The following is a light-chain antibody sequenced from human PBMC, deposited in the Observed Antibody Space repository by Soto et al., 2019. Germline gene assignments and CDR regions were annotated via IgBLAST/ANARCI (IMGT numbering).Light chain of an antibody. CDR2: DAS. Sequence: DIQVTHSPSTVSASVGDRVTITCGASQSIGTWLAWYQQKPGKAPKLLIFDASTLGSGVPSRFSGSGSGTEFTLTISSLQPEDFATYYCLQHNSYPWTFGQGTKVDI. CDR3: LQHNSYPWT. CDR1: QSIGTW. V-gene: IGKV1-5*01. J-gene: IGKJ1*01.